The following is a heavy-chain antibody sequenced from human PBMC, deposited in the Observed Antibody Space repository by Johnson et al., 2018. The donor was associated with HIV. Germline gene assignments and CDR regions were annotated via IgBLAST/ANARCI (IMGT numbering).Heavy chain of an antibody. J-gene: IGHJ3*02. CDR3: ARDYAGDSSGLTVPDSFDI. V-gene: IGHV3-66*01. D-gene: IGHD3-22*01. Sequence: VQLVESGGGVVQPGRSLRLSCAASGFTVSSNYMSWVRQAPGKGLESVSLIYSDGSTYYADSVKGRFTISRDNSENTLYLQMNSLRAEDTAVYYCARDYAGDSSGLTVPDSFDIWGQGTMVTVSS. CDR1: GFTVSSNY. CDR2: IYSDGST.